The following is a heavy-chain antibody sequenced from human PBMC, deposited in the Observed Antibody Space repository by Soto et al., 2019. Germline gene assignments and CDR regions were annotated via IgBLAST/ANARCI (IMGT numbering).Heavy chain of an antibody. J-gene: IGHJ5*02. Sequence: SSYAISWVRQAPGQGLEWMGGIIPIFGTANYAQKFQGRVTITANESTSTAYMELSSLRSEDTAVYYCARDRLGEYSSSSGWFDPWGQGTLVTVYS. D-gene: IGHD6-6*01. CDR3: ARDRLGEYSSSSGWFDP. V-gene: IGHV1-69*01. CDR1: SSYA. CDR2: IIPIFGTA.